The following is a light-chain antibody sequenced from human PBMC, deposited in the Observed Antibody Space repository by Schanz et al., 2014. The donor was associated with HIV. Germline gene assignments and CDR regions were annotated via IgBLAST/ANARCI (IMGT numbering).Light chain of an antibody. V-gene: IGKV3-20*01. Sequence: EVVLTQSPATLSVSPGERATLSCRASQSVSHNFAWYQQTPGQAPRLLIYAASSRATGIPDRFSGSGSGTDFTLSISGLEPEDFAVYYCQQYGVSPPWTFGQGTKVEFK. CDR2: AAS. J-gene: IGKJ1*01. CDR1: QSVSHN. CDR3: QQYGVSPPWT.